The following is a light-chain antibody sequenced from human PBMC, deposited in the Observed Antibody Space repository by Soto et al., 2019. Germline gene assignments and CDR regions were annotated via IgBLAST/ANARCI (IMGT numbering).Light chain of an antibody. CDR2: DAS. Sequence: DIQMTQSPSTLSASVGDRVTITCRASQSISSWLAWYQQKPGQAPKLLIYDASTLESGVPSRSSGSGYGTEFTLTISSLQPDDFATYYCQQAASFPITFGQGTRLEIK. CDR1: QSISSW. CDR3: QQAASFPIT. J-gene: IGKJ5*01. V-gene: IGKV1-5*01.